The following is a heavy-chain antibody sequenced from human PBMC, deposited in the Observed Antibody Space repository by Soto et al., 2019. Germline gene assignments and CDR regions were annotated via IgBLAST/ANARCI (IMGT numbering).Heavy chain of an antibody. D-gene: IGHD6-6*01. CDR3: AKDIPEYSSFSSPPIQTFDY. Sequence: PGGSLRLSCAASGFTFSSYAMSWVRQAPGKGLEWVSAISGSGGSTYYADSAKGRFTISRDNSKSTLYLQMNSLRAEDTAVYYCAKDIPEYSSFSSPPIQTFDYWGQGTLVTVSS. J-gene: IGHJ4*02. V-gene: IGHV3-23*01. CDR2: ISGSGGST. CDR1: GFTFSSYA.